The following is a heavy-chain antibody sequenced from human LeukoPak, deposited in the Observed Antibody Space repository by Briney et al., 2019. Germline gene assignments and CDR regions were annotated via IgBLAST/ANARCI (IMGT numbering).Heavy chain of an antibody. D-gene: IGHD5-24*01. CDR1: GGSISSSSYH. V-gene: IGHV4-39*01. J-gene: IGHJ3*02. CDR3: ARLRVEMAAYAFDI. Sequence: PSETLSLTCTVSGGSISSSSYHWGWVRQPPGKGLEWIGSIYYTGGTYYNPSLKSRVTISVDMSKNQFSVKLSSVTAADTVVYYCARLRVEMAAYAFDIWGQGTKVTVSS. CDR2: IYYTGGT.